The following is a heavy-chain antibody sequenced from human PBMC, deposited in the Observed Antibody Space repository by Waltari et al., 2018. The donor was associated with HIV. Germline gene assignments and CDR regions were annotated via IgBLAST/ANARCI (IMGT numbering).Heavy chain of an antibody. V-gene: IGHV1-24*01. CDR2: FDPKNGKP. Sequence: QVHLIQSAFDMKRPGASVTIACKVSGYPLSDLSMQWVRQGPGHRLEWMGGFDPKNGKPVYSQRFWGRVSLAEDTSEDTAYLELNRLTSDDTAVYYCVTLYKQSPLYSNLWGQGTLVTVSP. CDR1: GYPLSDLS. CDR3: VTLYKQSPLYSNL. J-gene: IGHJ1*01. D-gene: IGHD2-15*01.